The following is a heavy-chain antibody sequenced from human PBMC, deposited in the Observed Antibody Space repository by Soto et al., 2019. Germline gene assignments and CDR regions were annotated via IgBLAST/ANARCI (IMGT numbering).Heavy chain of an antibody. CDR2: IYRGGST. CDR3: ARGVKDGRFLEWPYYYYMDV. J-gene: IGHJ6*03. D-gene: IGHD3-3*01. CDR1: GFTVSSNY. Sequence: GGSLRLSCAASGFTVSSNYMSWVRQAPGKGLEWVSVIYRGGSTYYADSVKGRFTISRHNSKNTLYLKMNGLRAEDTAVYYCARGVKDGRFLEWPYYYYMDVWGKGTTVTVSS. V-gene: IGHV3-53*04.